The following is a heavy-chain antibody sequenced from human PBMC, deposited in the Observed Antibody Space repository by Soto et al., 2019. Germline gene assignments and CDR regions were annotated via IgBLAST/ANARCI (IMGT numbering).Heavy chain of an antibody. J-gene: IGHJ5*02. CDR3: ARYSDVDTARWFGP. CDR1: GGSISSYY. V-gene: IGHV4-59*01. Sequence: WETRSLTFTVSGGSISSYYWSWIRQPPGKGLEWIGYIYYSGSTNYNPSLKSRVTISVDTSKNQFSLKLSSVTAADTAVYYCARYSDVDTARWFGPWGQGTLVTVSS. CDR2: IYYSGST. D-gene: IGHD5-18*01.